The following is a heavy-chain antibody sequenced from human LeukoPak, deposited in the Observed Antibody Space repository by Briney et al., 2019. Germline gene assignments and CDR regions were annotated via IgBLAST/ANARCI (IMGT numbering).Heavy chain of an antibody. CDR3: VREEGSGYVPRWDH. CDR1: GYTITGYH. V-gene: IGHV1-2*07. CDR2: ISPDTGGT. J-gene: IGHJ4*02. Sequence: ASVKVSCKTSGYTITGYHMHWVRQAPGQGLEWLGWISPDTGGTSYAHKLLDRLIVTWDTSTSTAYMELSSLRSDDTAVYYCVREEGSGYVPRWDHWGQGTLLTVSS. D-gene: IGHD5-12*01.